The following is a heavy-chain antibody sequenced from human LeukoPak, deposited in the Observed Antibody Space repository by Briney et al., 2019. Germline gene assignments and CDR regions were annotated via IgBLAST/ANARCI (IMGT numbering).Heavy chain of an antibody. Sequence: QPGGSLRLSCAASGFTFSSYGMHWVRQAPGKGLEWVAFIRYGGSNKYYADSVKGRFTISRDNSKNTLYLQMNSLRAEDTAVYYCAKDGYDFWSGYSYYFDYWGQGTLVTVSS. J-gene: IGHJ4*02. CDR2: IRYGGSNK. D-gene: IGHD3-3*01. V-gene: IGHV3-30*02. CDR3: AKDGYDFWSGYSYYFDY. CDR1: GFTFSSYG.